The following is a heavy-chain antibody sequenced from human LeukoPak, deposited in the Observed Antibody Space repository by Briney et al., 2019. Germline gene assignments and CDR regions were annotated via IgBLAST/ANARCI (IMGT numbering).Heavy chain of an antibody. J-gene: IGHJ5*02. CDR1: GYTFTGYY. CDR3: ARDVGDTGNWFDP. Sequence: ASVKVSCKASGYTFTGYYMHWVRRAPGQGLEWMGWINPNSGGTNYAQKFQGRVTMTRDTSISTAYMELSRLRSDDTAVYYCARDVGDTGNWFDPWGQGTLVTVSS. D-gene: IGHD5-18*01. CDR2: INPNSGGT. V-gene: IGHV1-2*02.